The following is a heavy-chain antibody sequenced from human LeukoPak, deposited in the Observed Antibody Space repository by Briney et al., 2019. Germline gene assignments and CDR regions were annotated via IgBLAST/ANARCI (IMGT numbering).Heavy chain of an antibody. CDR3: ARDDSDLNYYDSSGYYGAYH. D-gene: IGHD3-22*01. Sequence: PGGSLRLSCAASGFTFSSYSMNWVRQAPGKGLEWVSSISSSSSYIYYADSVKGRFTISRDNAKNSLYLQMNSLRAEDTAVYYCARDDSDLNYYDSSGYYGAYHWGQGTLVTVSS. J-gene: IGHJ4*02. CDR2: ISSSSSYI. CDR1: GFTFSSYS. V-gene: IGHV3-21*01.